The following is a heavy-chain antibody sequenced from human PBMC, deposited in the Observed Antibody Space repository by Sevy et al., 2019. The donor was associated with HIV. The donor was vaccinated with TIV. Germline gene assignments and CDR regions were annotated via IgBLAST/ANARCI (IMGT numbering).Heavy chain of an antibody. J-gene: IGHJ4*02. Sequence: GGSLRLSCAASGFTFSSYAMSWVRQAPGKGLVWVSAISGSGGSTYYADSVKGRFTISRDNSKNTLYLQMNSLRAEDTAVYYCAKDLQFPHIVGDNYLAYWGQGTLVTVSS. CDR2: ISGSGGST. CDR1: GFTFSSYA. V-gene: IGHV3-23*01. CDR3: AKDLQFPHIVGDNYLAY. D-gene: IGHD1-26*01.